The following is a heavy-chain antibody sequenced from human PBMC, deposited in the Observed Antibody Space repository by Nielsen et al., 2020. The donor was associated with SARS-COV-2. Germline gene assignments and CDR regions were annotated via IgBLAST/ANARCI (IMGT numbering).Heavy chain of an antibody. CDR2: ISSSGSTI. Sequence: GGSLRLSCAASGFTFSSYGLNWVRQAPGKGLEWVSYISSSGSTIYYADSVKGRFTISRDNAKKSLFLQMKSLRAEDTAVYYCAREGFYHSSASFDYWGQGTLITVSS. CDR3: AREGFYHSSASFDY. CDR1: GFTFSSYG. J-gene: IGHJ4*02. V-gene: IGHV3-48*04. D-gene: IGHD3-22*01.